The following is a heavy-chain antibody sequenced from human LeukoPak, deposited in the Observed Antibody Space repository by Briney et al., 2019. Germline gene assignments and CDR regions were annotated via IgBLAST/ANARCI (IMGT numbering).Heavy chain of an antibody. CDR3: ARDLSSLGLDD. CDR1: GFTFSSDA. Sequence: PGGSLRLSCAASGFTFSSDAMSWVRQAPGKGLEWVSAISGSGGSTYYADSVKGRFTISRDNSKNTVYLQMNSLRAGDTALYFCARDLSSLGLDDWGQGTLVTVSS. V-gene: IGHV3-23*01. J-gene: IGHJ4*02. CDR2: ISGSGGST. D-gene: IGHD7-27*01.